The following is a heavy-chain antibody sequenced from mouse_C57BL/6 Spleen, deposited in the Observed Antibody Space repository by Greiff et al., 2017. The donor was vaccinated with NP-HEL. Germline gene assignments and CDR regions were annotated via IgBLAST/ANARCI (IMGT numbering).Heavy chain of an antibody. CDR2: IYPGDGDT. V-gene: IGHV1-80*01. Sequence: QVQLKESGAELVKPGASVKISCKASGYAFSSYWMNWVKQRPGKGLEWIGQIYPGDGDTNYNGKFKGKATLTADKSSSTAYMQLSSLTSEDSAVYFCARPPITTVVGNWYFDVWGTGTTVTVSS. J-gene: IGHJ1*03. CDR3: ARPPITTVVGNWYFDV. D-gene: IGHD1-1*01. CDR1: GYAFSSYW.